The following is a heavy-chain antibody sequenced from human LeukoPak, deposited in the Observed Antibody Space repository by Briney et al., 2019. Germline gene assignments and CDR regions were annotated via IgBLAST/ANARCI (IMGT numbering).Heavy chain of an antibody. CDR3: ARDLRSSGYYAFDY. V-gene: IGHV3-23*01. D-gene: IGHD3-22*01. J-gene: IGHJ4*02. CDR1: GFTFSSYA. CDR2: ISGSGGST. Sequence: GGSLRLSCAASGFTFSSYAMSWVRQAPGKGLEWDSAISGSGGSTYYADSVKGRFTISRDNSKNTLYLQMNSLRAEDTAVYYCARDLRSSGYYAFDYWGQGTLVTVSS.